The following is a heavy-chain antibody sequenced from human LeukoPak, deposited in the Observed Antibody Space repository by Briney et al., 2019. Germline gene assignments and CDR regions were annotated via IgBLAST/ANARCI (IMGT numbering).Heavy chain of an antibody. CDR1: GFTFSSSY. J-gene: IGHJ4*02. Sequence: GGSLRLSCAVSGFTFSSSYMNWVRQAPGKGLEWVSYITSSSGTIYYADSVKGRFTISRDNAKNSLYLQMNSLRAEDTAVYYCATYHYFDYWGQGTLVTVSS. CDR2: ITSSSGTI. D-gene: IGHD2-2*02. V-gene: IGHV3-48*01. CDR3: ATYHYFDY.